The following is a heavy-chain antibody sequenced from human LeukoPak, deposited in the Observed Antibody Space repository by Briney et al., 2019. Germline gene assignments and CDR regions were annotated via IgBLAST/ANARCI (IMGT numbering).Heavy chain of an antibody. J-gene: IGHJ3*02. CDR1: GGSFSGYY. D-gene: IGHD3-22*01. V-gene: IGHV4-34*01. Sequence: SETLSLTCALYGGSFSGYYWSWIRQPPGKGLEWIGEINHSGSTNYNPSLKSRVTISVDTSKNQFSLKLSSVTAADTAVYYCARAPRHRYDSSGYYYQYAFDIWGQGTMVTVSS. CDR3: ARAPRHRYDSSGYYYQYAFDI. CDR2: INHSGST.